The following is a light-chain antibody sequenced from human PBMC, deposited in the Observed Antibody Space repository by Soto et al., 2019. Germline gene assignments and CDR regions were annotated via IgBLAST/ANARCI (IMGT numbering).Light chain of an antibody. CDR1: QTISFY. CDR3: QQSFRTPHT. Sequence: IQMTQSPSSLSASVGDTVTITCRASQTISFYLNWYQQKPGRTPNLLIYATSSLQSGVPSRFDGSGSGTEFTLTISSLQPDDCATYYCQQSFRTPHTFGQGTKLELK. V-gene: IGKV1-39*01. J-gene: IGKJ2*01. CDR2: ATS.